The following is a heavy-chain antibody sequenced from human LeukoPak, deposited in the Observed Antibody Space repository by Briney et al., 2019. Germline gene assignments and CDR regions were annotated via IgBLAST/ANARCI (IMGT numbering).Heavy chain of an antibody. Sequence: TSQTLSLTCTVSGASINNYYWSWIRQPPGKALEWIGYISYTGSTNYSPSLKSRVTMSVDTSKNQFSLRLSSVTAADTAVYYCTTYLGFCTNGVCYDYFDYWGQGTLVTVSS. CDR2: ISYTGST. V-gene: IGHV4-59*08. D-gene: IGHD2-8*01. CDR1: GASINNYY. J-gene: IGHJ4*02. CDR3: TTYLGFCTNGVCYDYFDY.